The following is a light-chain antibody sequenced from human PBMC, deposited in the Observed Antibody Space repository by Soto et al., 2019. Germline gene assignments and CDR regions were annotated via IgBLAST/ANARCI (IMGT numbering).Light chain of an antibody. Sequence: EIVMTQSPATLSVSPGERATLSCRASQNVASKVAWYQQTPGQAPRLLIFGASTRAPGIPARFSGSGSGTEFTRTISSLQSEDLVVYYCQHYNNRPLTFGGGTKVEIK. CDR2: GAS. J-gene: IGKJ4*01. V-gene: IGKV3-15*01. CDR3: QHYNNRPLT. CDR1: QNVASK.